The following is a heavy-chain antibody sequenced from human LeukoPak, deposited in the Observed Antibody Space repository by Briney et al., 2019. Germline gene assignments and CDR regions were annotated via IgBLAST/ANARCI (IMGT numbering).Heavy chain of an antibody. Sequence: SETLSLTCNVSGGSISSYYWSWIRQPPGKGLEWMGYIYYSGGTNYNPSLKSRVTISVDTSKNQFSLKLTSVTAADTAVYYCARASPYGDYVNAFDIWGQGTMVTVSS. J-gene: IGHJ3*02. V-gene: IGHV4-59*01. CDR2: IYYSGGT. D-gene: IGHD4-17*01. CDR1: GGSISSYY. CDR3: ARASPYGDYVNAFDI.